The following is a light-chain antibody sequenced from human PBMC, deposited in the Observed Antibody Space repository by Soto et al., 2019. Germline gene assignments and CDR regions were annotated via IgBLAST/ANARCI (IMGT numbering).Light chain of an antibody. CDR3: QHNHNWPPWT. V-gene: IGKV3-15*01. CDR2: GAS. Sequence: EIVMTQSPATLSVSPGERATLSCRASQSITSNLAWYQQKPGQAPRLVIYGASTRATGIPARFTGSGSGTDFTLTISSLQSEDFAVYYCQHNHNWPPWTFGHGTKVEIK. J-gene: IGKJ1*01. CDR1: QSITSN.